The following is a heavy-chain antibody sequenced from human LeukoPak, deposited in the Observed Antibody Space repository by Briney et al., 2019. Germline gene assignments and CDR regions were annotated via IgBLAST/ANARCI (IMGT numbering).Heavy chain of an antibody. D-gene: IGHD3-3*01. CDR2: IYYSGST. CDR3: ARVYYDFWSGYSDYFDY. V-gene: IGHV4-39*07. CDR1: GGSVNSGDHF. J-gene: IGHJ4*02. Sequence: SETLSLTCTVSGGSVNSGDHFWTWIRQPAGKGLERIGSIYYSGSTYYNPSLKSRVTISVDTSKNQFSLKLSSVTAADTAVYYCARVYYDFWSGYSDYFDYWGQGTLVTVSS.